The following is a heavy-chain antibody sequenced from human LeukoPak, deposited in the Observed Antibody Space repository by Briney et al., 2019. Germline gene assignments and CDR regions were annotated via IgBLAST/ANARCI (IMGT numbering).Heavy chain of an antibody. CDR2: ISWNSGSI. V-gene: IGHV3-9*01. CDR3: AKEGGLIDGY. J-gene: IGHJ4*02. CDR1: GFTFDDYA. Sequence: PGGSLRLSCAASGFTFDDYAMHWVRQAPGKGLEWVSGISWNSGSIGYADSVEGRFTISRDNAKNSLYLQMNSLRAEDTALYYCAKEGGLIDGYWGQGTLVTVSS. D-gene: IGHD2-21*01.